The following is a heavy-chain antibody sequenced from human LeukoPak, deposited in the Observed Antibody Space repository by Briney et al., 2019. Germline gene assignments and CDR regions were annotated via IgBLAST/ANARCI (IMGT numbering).Heavy chain of an antibody. Sequence: QPGGSLRLSCAASGFRFSNAWMSWVRQAPGKGLEWVAVIWYDGSNKYYADSVKGRFTISRDNSKNTLYLQMNSLRAEDTAVYYCARATIVIAAAAAPRYYMDVWGKGTTVTVSS. D-gene: IGHD6-13*01. V-gene: IGHV3-33*08. CDR2: IWYDGSNK. J-gene: IGHJ6*03. CDR1: GFRFSNAW. CDR3: ARATIVIAAAAAPRYYMDV.